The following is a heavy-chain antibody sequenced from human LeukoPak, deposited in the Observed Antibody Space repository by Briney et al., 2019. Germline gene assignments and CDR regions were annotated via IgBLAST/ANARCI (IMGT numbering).Heavy chain of an antibody. Sequence: ASGKVSCKASGYTFTSYGISWVRQAPGQGLEWMGWISAYNGNTNYAQKLQGRVTITADESTSTAYMELSSLRSEDTAVYYCAGPPGATSFDYWGQGTLVTVSS. CDR1: GYTFTSYG. CDR2: ISAYNGNT. J-gene: IGHJ4*02. D-gene: IGHD1-26*01. V-gene: IGHV1-18*01. CDR3: AGPPGATSFDY.